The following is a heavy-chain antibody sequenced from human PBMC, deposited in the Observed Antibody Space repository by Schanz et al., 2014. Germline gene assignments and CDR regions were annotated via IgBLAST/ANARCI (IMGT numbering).Heavy chain of an antibody. D-gene: IGHD3-10*01. Sequence: VQLLESGGGLVQPGGSLRLSCAASGFTFSSYAMHWVRQAPGKGLEWVALVSSDGNNDYYTDSVKGRFTISRDNSKNTVHLQMNSLRAEDTAVYYCARIGGSVFDYWAQGTLVTVSS. CDR1: GFTFSSYA. CDR3: ARIGGSVFDY. CDR2: VSSDGNND. J-gene: IGHJ4*02. V-gene: IGHV3-30*03.